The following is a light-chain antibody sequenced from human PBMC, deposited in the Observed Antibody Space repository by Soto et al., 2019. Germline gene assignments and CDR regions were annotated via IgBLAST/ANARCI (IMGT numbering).Light chain of an antibody. V-gene: IGKV3-15*01. CDR2: RAS. J-gene: IGKJ4*01. Sequence: DIVMRHSPATLSVDPGDRAGLSCRASQSINSNLAWYQQKPGQAPRLFIFRASSRATGLPARFSASGSGTDFNLTISSLQSEDFAVYYCQQYNNWPRATFGGGTKVDIK. CDR3: QQYNNWPRAT. CDR1: QSINSN.